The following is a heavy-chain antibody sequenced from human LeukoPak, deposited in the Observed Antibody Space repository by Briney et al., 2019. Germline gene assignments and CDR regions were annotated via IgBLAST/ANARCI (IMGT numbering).Heavy chain of an antibody. V-gene: IGHV1-18*01. D-gene: IGHD2-15*01. Sequence: GPSVKVSCKASGYTFTSYGISWVRQAPGQGLEWMGWISAYNGNTNYAQKFQGRVTMTRNTSISTAYMELSSLRSEDTAVYYCARPRGSTYCSGGSCYAYYYYMDVWGKGTTVTISS. J-gene: IGHJ6*03. CDR2: ISAYNGNT. CDR3: ARPRGSTYCSGGSCYAYYYYMDV. CDR1: GYTFTSYG.